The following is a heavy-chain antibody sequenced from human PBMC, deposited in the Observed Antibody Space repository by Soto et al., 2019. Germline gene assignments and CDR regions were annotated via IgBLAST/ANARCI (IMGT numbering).Heavy chain of an antibody. D-gene: IGHD3-9*01. CDR1: GFTFSSYG. CDR2: ISYDGSNK. Sequence: GGSLRLSCAASGFTFSSYGMHWVRQAPGKGLEWVGVISYDGSNKYYADSVKGRFTISRDNSKNTLYLHMNSLRAEDTAVYFCAKGNYDILTGYEDIYGMDVWGQGTTVTVSS. V-gene: IGHV3-30*18. J-gene: IGHJ6*02. CDR3: AKGNYDILTGYEDIYGMDV.